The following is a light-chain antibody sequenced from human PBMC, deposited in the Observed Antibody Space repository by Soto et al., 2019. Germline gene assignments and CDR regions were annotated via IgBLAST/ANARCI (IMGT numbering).Light chain of an antibody. J-gene: IGLJ2*01. Sequence: QLVLTQSPSASASLGASVKLTCTLSSGHSSYAISWHQQQPEKGTRYLMTLNSDGSHSKGDSIPDRFSGSSSGAERYLTSSSLQSEDESYYNCQKWGNGTVVFGAGTQLTVL. CDR2: LNSDGSH. V-gene: IGLV4-69*01. CDR3: QKWGNGTVV. CDR1: SGHSSYA.